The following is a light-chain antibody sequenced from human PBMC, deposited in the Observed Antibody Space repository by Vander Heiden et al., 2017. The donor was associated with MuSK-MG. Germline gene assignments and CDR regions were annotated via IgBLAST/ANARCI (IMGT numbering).Light chain of an antibody. CDR1: QGISNS. J-gene: IGKJ1*01. V-gene: IGKV1-NL1*01. Sequence: DIQMTQSPSSLSASVGDRVTITCRASQGISNSLAWFQQKPGKAPKLLLYTASRLESGVPSRFSGSGSGTDYTLTIRRLRPEDFATYYCQQYYSTPPTFGQGTKVEIK. CDR3: QQYYSTPPT. CDR2: TAS.